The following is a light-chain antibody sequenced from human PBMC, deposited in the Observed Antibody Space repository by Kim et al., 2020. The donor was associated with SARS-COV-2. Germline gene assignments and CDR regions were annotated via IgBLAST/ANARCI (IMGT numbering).Light chain of an antibody. CDR1: SSDVGGYNY. J-gene: IGLJ2*01. CDR3: SSYTSSSTLGV. Sequence: QSITSSCTGTSSDVGGYNYVSWYQQHPGKAPKLMIYDVSKRPSGVSNRFSGSKSGNTASLTISGLQAEDEADYYCSSYTSSSTLGVFGGGTKLTVL. V-gene: IGLV2-14*03. CDR2: DVS.